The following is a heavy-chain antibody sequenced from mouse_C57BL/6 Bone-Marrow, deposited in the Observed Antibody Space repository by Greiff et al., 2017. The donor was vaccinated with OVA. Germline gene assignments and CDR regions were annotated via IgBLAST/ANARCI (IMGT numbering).Heavy chain of an antibody. CDR3: AIDAGIDGYYDFDY. V-gene: IGHV7-3*01. J-gene: IGHJ2*01. CDR2: IRNKANGYTT. Sequence: EVQRVESGGGLVQPGGSLSLSCAASGFTFTDYYMSWVRQPPGKALEWLGFIRNKANGYTTEYSASVKGRFTISRDNSQSILYLQMNALRAEDSATYYCAIDAGIDGYYDFDYWGQGTTLTVSS. D-gene: IGHD2-3*01. CDR1: GFTFTDYY.